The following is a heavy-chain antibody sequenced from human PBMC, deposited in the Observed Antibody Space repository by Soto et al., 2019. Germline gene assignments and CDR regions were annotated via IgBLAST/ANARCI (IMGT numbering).Heavy chain of an antibody. CDR1: GGTFSSYA. CDR2: IIPIFGTA. Sequence: SVKVSCKASGGTFSSYAISWVRQAPGQGLEWMGGIIPIFGTANYAQKFQGRVTITADESTSTAYMELSSLRSEDTAVYYCARDVPSGYGMDVWGQGTTVTVSS. J-gene: IGHJ6*02. V-gene: IGHV1-69*13. CDR3: ARDVPSGYGMDV. D-gene: IGHD6-19*01.